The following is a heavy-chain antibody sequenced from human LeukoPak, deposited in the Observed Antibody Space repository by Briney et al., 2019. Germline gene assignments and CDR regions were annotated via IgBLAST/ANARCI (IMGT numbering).Heavy chain of an antibody. CDR3: AKVPYSDYGSGRPPFMDV. V-gene: IGHV3-23*01. CDR1: GFTFSNYA. Sequence: GGSLRLSCAASGFTFSNYAMSWVRQAPGKGLEWVSTISNTGSDTYYADSVKGRFTISRDNSQNTLYLQMNNLRAEDTAIHSCAKVPYSDYGSGRPPFMDVWGQGTTVAVSS. CDR2: ISNTGSDT. D-gene: IGHD3-10*01. J-gene: IGHJ6*02.